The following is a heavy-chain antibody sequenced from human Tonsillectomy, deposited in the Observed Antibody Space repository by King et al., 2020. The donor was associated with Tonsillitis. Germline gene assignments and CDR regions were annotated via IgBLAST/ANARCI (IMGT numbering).Heavy chain of an antibody. CDR3: SRSGRTYSNDAWGGVCQNWFDP. J-gene: IGHJ5*02. Sequence: QLQESGPGLVKPSETLSLTCTVSGGSISSYYWSWIRQPPGKGLEWIGYIYYSGSTNYNPSLKSRVTISVDTSKNQFSLKLSSVTAADTAVYYCSRSGRTYSNDAWGGVCQNWFDPWGQGTLVTVSS. CDR2: IYYSGST. CDR1: GGSISSYY. V-gene: IGHV4-59*01. D-gene: IGHD4-11*01.